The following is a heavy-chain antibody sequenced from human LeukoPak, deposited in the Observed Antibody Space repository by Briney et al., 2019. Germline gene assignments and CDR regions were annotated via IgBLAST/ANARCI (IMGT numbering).Heavy chain of an antibody. J-gene: IGHJ6*03. CDR2: IDHSMNT. D-gene: IGHD3-10*01. V-gene: IGHV4-34*01. Sequence: SETLSLTCTIDGGSFSGYYWTWIRQSPGKGLEWIGEIDHSMNTNYNPSLKSRVTISVDTSENQFSLTVTSVTAADTAVYYCARGGPMVRGAIRWGRADDYSYHYYMDVWGKGTTVIVSS. CDR3: ARGGPMVRGAIRWGRADDYSYHYYMDV. CDR1: GGSFSGYY.